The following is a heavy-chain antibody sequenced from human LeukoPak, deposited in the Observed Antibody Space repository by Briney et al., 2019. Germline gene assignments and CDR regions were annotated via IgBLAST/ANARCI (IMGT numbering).Heavy chain of an antibody. Sequence: ASVKVSCKASGYTFTGYYMHWGREGPGQGGEWVGWINPKRGGTNYAQKFQGRVTMTRDTSISTAYMELSRLRSDDTAVYYSARLTDNVCWGQGTLVTVSS. D-gene: IGHD3-9*01. CDR1: GYTFTGYY. CDR3: ARLTDNVC. CDR2: INPKRGGT. J-gene: IGHJ4*02. V-gene: IGHV1-2*02.